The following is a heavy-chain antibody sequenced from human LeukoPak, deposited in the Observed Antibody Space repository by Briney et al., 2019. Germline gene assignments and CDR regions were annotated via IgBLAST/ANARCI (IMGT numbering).Heavy chain of an antibody. V-gene: IGHV4-59*01. D-gene: IGHD2-15*01. CDR2: IYYSGST. J-gene: IGHJ4*02. Sequence: SETLSLTCTVSGGSISSYYWSWIRQPPGKGLEWIGYIYYSGSTNYNPSLKSRVTISVDTSKNQFSLKLSSVTAADTAVYYCAREAAGYCSGGSCRLFDYWGQGTLVTVPS. CDR3: AREAAGYCSGGSCRLFDY. CDR1: GGSISSYY.